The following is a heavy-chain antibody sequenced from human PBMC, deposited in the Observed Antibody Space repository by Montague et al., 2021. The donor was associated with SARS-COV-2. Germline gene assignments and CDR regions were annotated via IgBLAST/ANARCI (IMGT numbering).Heavy chain of an antibody. CDR3: TRGAMSMIRGLRSGYYFDY. Sequence: SLRLSCAASGFSFGDYVMSWVRQAPGKGLEWVSFIRDKAYGGTSEYAASVKGRFTISRDDSKSIAYLQMDSLKTEDTAVYYCTRGAMSMIRGLRSGYYFDYWGQGTLVTVSS. D-gene: IGHD3-10*01. CDR2: IRDKAYGGTS. V-gene: IGHV3-49*04. J-gene: IGHJ4*02. CDR1: GFSFGDYV.